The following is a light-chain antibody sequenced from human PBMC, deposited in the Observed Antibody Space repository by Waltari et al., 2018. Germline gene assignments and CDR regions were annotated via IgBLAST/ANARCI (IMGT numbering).Light chain of an antibody. CDR1: VLAKKY. CDR3: YSAADNNWV. J-gene: IGLJ3*02. V-gene: IGLV3-27*01. Sequence: SYELTQPSSVSLSPGQTARLTSSGDVLAKKYARWFQQKPGQAPVLVIYKDSERPSGIPERFSGSSSGTTVTLTISGAQVEDEADYYCYSAADNNWVFGGGTKLTVL. CDR2: KDS.